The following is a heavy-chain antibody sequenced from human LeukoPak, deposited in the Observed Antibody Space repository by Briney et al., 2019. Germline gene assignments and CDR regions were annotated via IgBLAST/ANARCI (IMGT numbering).Heavy chain of an antibody. V-gene: IGHV3-11*04. J-gene: IGHJ4*02. D-gene: IGHD1-26*01. CDR1: GFTFSDYY. Sequence: GSLRLSCAASGFTFSDYYMSWIRQAPGKGLEWVSYISSSGSTIYYADSVKGRFTISRDNAKNSLYLQMNSPRAEDTAVYYCARDLDYSGSPRTCDYWGQGTLVTVSS. CDR2: ISSSGSTI. CDR3: ARDLDYSGSPRTCDY.